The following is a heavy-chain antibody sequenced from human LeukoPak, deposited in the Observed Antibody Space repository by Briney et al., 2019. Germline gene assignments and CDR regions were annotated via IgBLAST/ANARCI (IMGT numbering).Heavy chain of an antibody. J-gene: IGHJ3*02. Sequence: AGESLKISCKGSGYSFTSYWIGWVRQMPGKGLEWMGTLYPGDSETRYSPSFQGQVTISADKSISTAYLQWSSLKASDTAMYYCARPLILTGSPDAFDIWGQGTMVTVSS. CDR2: LYPGDSET. V-gene: IGHV5-51*01. CDR3: ARPLILTGSPDAFDI. D-gene: IGHD3-9*01. CDR1: GYSFTSYW.